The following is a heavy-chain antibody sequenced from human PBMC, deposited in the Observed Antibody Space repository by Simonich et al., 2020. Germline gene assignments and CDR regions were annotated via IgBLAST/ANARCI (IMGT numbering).Heavy chain of an antibody. V-gene: IGHV3-23*01. CDR2: ISVSGGST. J-gene: IGHJ4*02. D-gene: IGHD1-7*01. CDR3: AKRSGVSITGTFDY. Sequence: EVQLLESGGGLVQPGGSLRLSCAASGFTFSSYAMSWVRQAPGKGVEWVSAISVSGGSTYYADSVKGRFTISRDNSKNTLYLQMNSLRAEDTAVYYCAKRSGVSITGTFDYWGQGTLVTVSS. CDR1: GFTFSSYA.